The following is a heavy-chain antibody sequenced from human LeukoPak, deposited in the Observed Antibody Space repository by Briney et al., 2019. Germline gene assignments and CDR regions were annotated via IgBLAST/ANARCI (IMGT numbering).Heavy chain of an antibody. V-gene: IGHV3-23*01. J-gene: IGHJ4*02. Sequence: GGSLRLSCAASGFTFSSYGMSWVRQAPGKGLEWVSAISGSGGSTYYADSVKGRFTISRDNSKNTLYLQMSSLRAEDTAVYYCAKDPRYDILTGYYPFDYWGQGILVTVSS. CDR1: GFTFSSYG. CDR3: AKDPRYDILTGYYPFDY. D-gene: IGHD3-9*01. CDR2: ISGSGGST.